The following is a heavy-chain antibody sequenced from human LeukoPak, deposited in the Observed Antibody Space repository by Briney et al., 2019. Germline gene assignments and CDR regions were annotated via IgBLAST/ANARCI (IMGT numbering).Heavy chain of an antibody. V-gene: IGHV3-21*01. D-gene: IGHD6-19*01. CDR3: AGDLGSGWYGY. CDR1: GFTFSSYA. J-gene: IGHJ4*02. CDR2: ISSSSSYI. Sequence: GGSLRLSCAASGFTFSSYAMSWVRQAPGKGLEWVSSISSSSSYIYYADSVKGRFTISRDNAKNSLYLQMNSLRAEDTAVYYCAGDLGSGWYGYWGQGTLVTVSS.